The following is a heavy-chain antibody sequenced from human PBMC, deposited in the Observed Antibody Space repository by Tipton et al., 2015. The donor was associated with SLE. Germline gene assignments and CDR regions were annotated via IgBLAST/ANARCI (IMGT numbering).Heavy chain of an antibody. V-gene: IGHV4-39*07. CDR3: ARGMVTWRGAIIGVDV. CDR1: GGSISSSTSW. CDR2: FYYSGST. Sequence: GLVKPSETLSLTCSVSGGSISSSTSWWGWISQPPGKGLEWIGNFYYSGSTYYNPSLKSRVTISVDTSKNQFSLKLTSVTAADTAVYFCARGMVTWRGAIIGVDVWGQGTTVNVSS. J-gene: IGHJ6*02. D-gene: IGHD2-21*02.